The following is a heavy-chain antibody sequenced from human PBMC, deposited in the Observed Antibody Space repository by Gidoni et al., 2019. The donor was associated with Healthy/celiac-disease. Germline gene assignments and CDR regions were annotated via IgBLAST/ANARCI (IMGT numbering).Heavy chain of an antibody. J-gene: IGHJ4*02. V-gene: IGHV3-53*01. Sequence: EVQLVESGGGLIQPGGSLRLSCAASGFTVSSNYMSWVSQVPGKGLECVSVIYSGDSKYYADSVKGRFTISRDNSKNTLYLQMSSLRAEDTAVYYCAREGMEYYFDYWGQGTLVTVSA. CDR1: GFTVSSNY. D-gene: IGHD3-3*01. CDR3: AREGMEYYFDY. CDR2: IYSGDSK.